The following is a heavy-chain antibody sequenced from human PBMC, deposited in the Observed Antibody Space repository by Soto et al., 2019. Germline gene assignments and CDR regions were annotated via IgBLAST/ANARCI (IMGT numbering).Heavy chain of an antibody. CDR2: VYYSGTT. D-gene: IGHD4-4*01. CDR1: GGSISSSPYY. CDR3: AHIGDYSNYGWFDP. V-gene: IGHV4-39*01. J-gene: IGHJ5*02. Sequence: QLQLQESGPGMVKPSETLSLTCTVSGGSISSSPYYWAWIRQPPGKGLEWIGSVYYSGTTYRNPSLKSRATISVDTSKNQFSLKLSCVTAADTAVYYCAHIGDYSNYGWFDPWGQGSLVTVSS.